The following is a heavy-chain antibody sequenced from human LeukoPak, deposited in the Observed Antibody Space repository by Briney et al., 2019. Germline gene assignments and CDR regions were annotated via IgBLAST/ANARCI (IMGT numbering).Heavy chain of an antibody. J-gene: IGHJ4*02. V-gene: IGHV4-59*01. D-gene: IGHD3-9*01. Sequence: PSETLSLTCTVSGGSISSYYWSWIRQPPGKGLEWIGEIYYSGSSNYNPSLESRVTISVDTSKNQFSLKLSSVTAADTAVYYCARADLLRYFDRLDSGYYFDYWGQGTLVTVSS. CDR2: IYYSGSS. CDR1: GGSISSYY. CDR3: ARADLLRYFDRLDSGYYFDY.